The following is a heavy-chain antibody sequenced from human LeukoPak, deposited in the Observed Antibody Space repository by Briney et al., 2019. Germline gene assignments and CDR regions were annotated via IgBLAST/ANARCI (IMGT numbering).Heavy chain of an antibody. V-gene: IGHV1-8*01. Sequence: ASVKVSCKASGYTFNNYDVNWVRQASGQGLEWMGWVNPKSGNTGYAQSFQGRVTMTRNTSISTAYMELSSLGSEDTAVYYCAREVVRGVITNLLDYWGQGTLVTVSS. CDR1: GYTFNNYD. CDR2: VNPKSGNT. D-gene: IGHD3-10*01. CDR3: AREVVRGVITNLLDY. J-gene: IGHJ4*02.